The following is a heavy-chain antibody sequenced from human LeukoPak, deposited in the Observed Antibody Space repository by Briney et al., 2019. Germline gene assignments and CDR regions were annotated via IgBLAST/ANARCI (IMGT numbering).Heavy chain of an antibody. V-gene: IGHV3-21*01. CDR3: AREGITAMADAWNDY. CDR1: GFTFSSYS. J-gene: IGHJ4*02. CDR2: IGTTSNSM. D-gene: IGHD5-18*01. Sequence: GGSLRLSCAASGFTFSSYSMNWVRQAPGKGLEWVSSIGTTSNSMYYADSLKGRFTISRDNTESSLYPQMNSLRVEDTAVYFCAREGITAMADAWNDYWGQGTLVTVSS.